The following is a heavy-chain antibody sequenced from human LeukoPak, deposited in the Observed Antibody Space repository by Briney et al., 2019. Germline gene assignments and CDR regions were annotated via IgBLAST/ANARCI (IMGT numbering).Heavy chain of an antibody. V-gene: IGHV3-30*18. J-gene: IGHJ5*02. Sequence: GGSLRLSCAGSGFTFSNYGMHWVRQAPGKGLEWVAVISYDGSNKFYVDSVKGRFTISRDNSKKTLYLQMNSLRPEDTAVYYCAKDLDKRVPWFDPWGHGTLVSVSS. D-gene: IGHD3/OR15-3a*01. CDR2: ISYDGSNK. CDR3: AKDLDKRVPWFDP. CDR1: GFTFSNYG.